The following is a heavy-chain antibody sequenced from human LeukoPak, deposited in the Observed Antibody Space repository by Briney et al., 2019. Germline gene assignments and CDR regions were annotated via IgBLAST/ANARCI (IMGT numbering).Heavy chain of an antibody. D-gene: IGHD1-26*01. CDR2: IYYSGGT. CDR3: ARLVGAATDPFDY. J-gene: IGHJ4*02. V-gene: IGHV4-39*01. Sequence: PSETLSLTCTVSGGSISSRSYYWGWIRQPPGKGLEWIASIYYSGGTYYNPSLKSRVTISIDTSKNQFSLKVSSVTAADTAVYYCARLVGAATDPFDYWGQGTLVTVSS. CDR1: GGSISSRSYY.